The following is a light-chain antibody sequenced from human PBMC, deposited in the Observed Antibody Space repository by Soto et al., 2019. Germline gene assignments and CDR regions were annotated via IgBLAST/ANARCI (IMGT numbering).Light chain of an antibody. CDR3: QQYQTYST. Sequence: DIQMTQSPSTLSASVGDRVTITCRASQSISNWLAWYQQRPGKAPKLLIYDASSLGSGVPSRFSGSGSGTEFTLTISSLQPDDFATYFCQQYQTYSTFGQGTRLEI. V-gene: IGKV1-5*01. CDR2: DAS. CDR1: QSISNW. J-gene: IGKJ5*01.